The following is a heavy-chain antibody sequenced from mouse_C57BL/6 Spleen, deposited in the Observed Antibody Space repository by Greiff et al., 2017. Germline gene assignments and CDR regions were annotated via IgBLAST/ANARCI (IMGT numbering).Heavy chain of an antibody. CDR1: GYAFSSSW. Sequence: VQLQQSGPELVKPGASVKISCKASGYAFSSSWMNWVKQRPGQGLEWIGRIYPGDGDTNYNGKFKGKATLTADKSSSTAYLQLSRLTSEDSAVXFCAKPYYGSSYFDYWGQGTTLTVSS. D-gene: IGHD1-1*01. J-gene: IGHJ2*01. CDR3: AKPYYGSSYFDY. CDR2: IYPGDGDT. V-gene: IGHV1-82*01.